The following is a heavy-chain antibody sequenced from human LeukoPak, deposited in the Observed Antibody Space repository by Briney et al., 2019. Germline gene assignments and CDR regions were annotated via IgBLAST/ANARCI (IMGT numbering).Heavy chain of an antibody. CDR3: VRGHWGSVASDY. CDR2: IWYDGSNK. V-gene: IGHV3-33*03. D-gene: IGHD7-27*01. CDR1: GFTFGTYG. J-gene: IGHJ4*02. Sequence: GGSLSLSCVASGFTFGTYGMHWVRQAPGKGLEWVAAIWYDGSNKYYADSVKGRFSISRDNSNNTLSLHLNSLRVDDTAFYYCVRGHWGSVASDYWGQGTLVTVSS.